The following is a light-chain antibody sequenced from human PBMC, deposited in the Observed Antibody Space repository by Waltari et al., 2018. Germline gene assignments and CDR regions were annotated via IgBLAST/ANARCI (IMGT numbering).Light chain of an antibody. V-gene: IGLV2-14*01. CDR3: SSYTSSSVYV. CDR1: SSDVGGYNH. J-gene: IGLJ1*01. CDR2: DVS. Sequence: QSALTQPPPVSGSPGQSITISCTGTSSDVGGYNHVSWYQQHPGKPPKLMIDDVSNRPSGVSNRFSGAKSGNTASLTISGLQAEDEADYYCSSYTSSSVYVFGTGTKVTVL.